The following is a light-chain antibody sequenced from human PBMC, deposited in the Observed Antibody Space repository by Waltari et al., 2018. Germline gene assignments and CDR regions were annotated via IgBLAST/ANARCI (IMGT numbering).Light chain of an antibody. CDR3: QQRSHWPWT. V-gene: IGKV3-11*01. J-gene: IGKJ1*01. Sequence: EIVLTQSPDTLSFSPGERATLSCRASPSVSNYVAWYQQKRCQAPRPLIHDAFNRATGITARFGGSGSETAFTLTISSLEPEDFAVYFCQQRSHWPWTFGQGTKVEIK. CDR1: PSVSNY. CDR2: DAF.